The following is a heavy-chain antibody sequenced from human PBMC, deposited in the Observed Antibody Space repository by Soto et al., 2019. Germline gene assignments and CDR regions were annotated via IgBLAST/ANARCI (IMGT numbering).Heavy chain of an antibody. V-gene: IGHV3-30-3*01. CDR3: ASLRLSSGWYDKNSYYFDY. Sequence: QVQLVESGGGVVQPGRSLRLSCAASGFTFSSYAMHWVRQAPGKGLEWVAVLSYDGSNKYYADSVKGRFTISRDNSKNTLYLQMNSLRAEDTAVYYCASLRLSSGWYDKNSYYFDYWGQGTLVTVSS. J-gene: IGHJ4*02. CDR2: LSYDGSNK. D-gene: IGHD6-19*01. CDR1: GFTFSSYA.